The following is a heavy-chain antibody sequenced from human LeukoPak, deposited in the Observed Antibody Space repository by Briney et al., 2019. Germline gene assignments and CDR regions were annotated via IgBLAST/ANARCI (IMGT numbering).Heavy chain of an antibody. V-gene: IGHV3-7*01. CDR1: GFTFSRYW. J-gene: IGHJ4*02. Sequence: GGSLRLSCAASGFTFSRYWMSWVRQAPGKGLEWVANIKQDGSEKYYVDSVKGRFTISRDNAKNTLYLQMNSLRAEDTAVYYCASDIVVVPAAPRDFDYWGQGTLVTVSS. CDR2: IKQDGSEK. CDR3: ASDIVVVPAAPRDFDY. D-gene: IGHD2-2*01.